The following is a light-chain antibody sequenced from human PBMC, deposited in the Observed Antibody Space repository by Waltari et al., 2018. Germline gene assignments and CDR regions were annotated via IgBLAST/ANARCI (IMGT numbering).Light chain of an antibody. Sequence: EIVLTQSPGTLSLSPGERATLSCRASQSVGRSLAWYQQKPGQAPRLLIYGASSRATGIPDRFSGSGSGTDFSLTISRLEPEDFAVYYCQHYVRLPATFGQGTKAEIK. CDR1: QSVGRS. CDR2: GAS. V-gene: IGKV3-20*01. CDR3: QHYVRLPAT. J-gene: IGKJ1*01.